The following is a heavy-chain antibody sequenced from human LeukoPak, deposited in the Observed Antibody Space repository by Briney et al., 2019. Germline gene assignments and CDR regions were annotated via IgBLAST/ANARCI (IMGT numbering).Heavy chain of an antibody. Sequence: GGSLRLSCEASGFKFSVYWMSWVRLVPGKGLEWVANINEDGSEKYYVDSMKGRFTISRDNAKSSVYLQMNSPRVEDTAVYYCGRGGQPGTVDYWGHGALVTVSS. J-gene: IGHJ4*01. CDR1: GFKFSVYW. CDR2: INEDGSEK. V-gene: IGHV3-7*03. CDR3: GRGGQPGTVDY. D-gene: IGHD1-14*01.